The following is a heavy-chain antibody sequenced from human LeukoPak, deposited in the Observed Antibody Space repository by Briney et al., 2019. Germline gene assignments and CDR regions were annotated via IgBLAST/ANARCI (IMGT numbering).Heavy chain of an antibody. D-gene: IGHD6-19*01. V-gene: IGHV4-31*11. CDR2: IYYSGST. J-gene: IGHJ4*02. CDR3: AREDSSAWYLDY. Sequence: SETLSLTCAVYGGSFSGYYWSWIRQHPGKGLEWIGYIYYSGSTYYSPSLKTRVTISVDTSKNQFSLKLNSVTAADTAVYYCAREDSSAWYLDYWGQGTLVTVSS. CDR1: GGSFSGYY.